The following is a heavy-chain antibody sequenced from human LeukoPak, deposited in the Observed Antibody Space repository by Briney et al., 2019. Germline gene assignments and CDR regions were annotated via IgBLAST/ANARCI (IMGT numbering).Heavy chain of an antibody. J-gene: IGHJ4*02. CDR2: INHSGST. D-gene: IGHD6-13*01. Sequence: SETLSLTCAVYGGSLSGYYWSWIRQPPGKGLEWVGEINHSGSTNYNPSLKSRVRISVDTSKKQFSLKLSSATAADTAVYFCARVAAAGRIVAREDYWGQGTLVTVSS. CDR3: ARVAAAGRIVAREDY. CDR1: GGSLSGYY. V-gene: IGHV4-34*01.